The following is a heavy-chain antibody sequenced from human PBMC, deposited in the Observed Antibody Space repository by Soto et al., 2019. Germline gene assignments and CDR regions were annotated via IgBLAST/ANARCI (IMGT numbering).Heavy chain of an antibody. J-gene: IGHJ6*02. D-gene: IGHD5-12*01. CDR2: IYPGDSDT. V-gene: IGHV5-51*01. Sequence: PGESLKISCKGSGYSFTSYWIGWVRQMPGKGLEWMGIIYPGDSDTRYSPSFQGQVTISADKSISTAYLQWSSLKASDTAMYYCARLEMATLNYYYYGMDVWGQGTTVTVSS. CDR1: GYSFTSYW. CDR3: ARLEMATLNYYYYGMDV.